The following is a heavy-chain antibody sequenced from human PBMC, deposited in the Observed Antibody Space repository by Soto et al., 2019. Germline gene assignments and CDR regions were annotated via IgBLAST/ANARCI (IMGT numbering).Heavy chain of an antibody. CDR2: ISCDGSNK. D-gene: IGHD3-3*01. J-gene: IGHJ6*02. Sequence: PGGSLRLSCAASGFTFSSYGMHWVRQAPGKGLEWVAVISCDGSNKYYADSVKGRFTISRDNSKNTLYLQMNSLRAEDTAVYYCAKDRKSSNIRFLEWLYYYGMDVWGQGTTVTVSS. CDR3: AKDRKSSNIRFLEWLYYYGMDV. V-gene: IGHV3-30*18. CDR1: GFTFSSYG.